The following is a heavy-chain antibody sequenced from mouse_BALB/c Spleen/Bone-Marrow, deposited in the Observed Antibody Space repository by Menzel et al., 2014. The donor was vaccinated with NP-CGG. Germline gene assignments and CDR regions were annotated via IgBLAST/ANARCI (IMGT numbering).Heavy chain of an antibody. CDR1: GYAFSSYW. D-gene: IGHD2-3*01. CDR3: TFGYCDFDY. Sequence: QVQLQQSGVELVRPGSSVKISCKASGYAFSSYWMNWVKQRPGQGLEWIGQIYPGDGDTNYSGKFKGKATLTADESSSSAYMQLSCLTSEDYAVYFCTFGYCDFDYWGQGTTLTVSS. V-gene: IGHV1-80*01. J-gene: IGHJ2*01. CDR2: IYPGDGDT.